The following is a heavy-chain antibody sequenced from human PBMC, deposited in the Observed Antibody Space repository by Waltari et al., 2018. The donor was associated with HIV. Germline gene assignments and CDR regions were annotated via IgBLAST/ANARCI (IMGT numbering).Heavy chain of an antibody. J-gene: IGHJ4*02. V-gene: IGHV5-51*03. Sequence: EVQLVQSGAVMKKPGQSLRISCRAFGYNFTSYYVAWVRQMPGIGLQWMGIFCPGDSDLRYSPSFQGQVTIPVDKSVNTAYLHWTRLKASDTAIYYGARLPCSSGWYFDNSGQGTLVTVSS. CDR1: GYNFTSYY. CDR2: FCPGDSDL. D-gene: IGHD6-19*01. CDR3: ARLPCSSGWYFDN.